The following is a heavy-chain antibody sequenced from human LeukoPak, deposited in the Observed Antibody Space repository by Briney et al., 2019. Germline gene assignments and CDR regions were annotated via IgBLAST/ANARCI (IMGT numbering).Heavy chain of an antibody. Sequence: GASVKVSCKASGYSFTTYYIHWVRQAPGQGLEWMGIINPTGGNTNYEQKFEGRVTMTRDTSTSTVYMELSSLRSEDTAVYYCARERYCSGGNCFVTYYYGMDVWGQGTTVTVSS. J-gene: IGHJ6*02. CDR2: INPTGGNT. CDR1: GYSFTTYY. V-gene: IGHV1-46*01. CDR3: ARERYCSGGNCFVTYYYGMDV. D-gene: IGHD2-15*01.